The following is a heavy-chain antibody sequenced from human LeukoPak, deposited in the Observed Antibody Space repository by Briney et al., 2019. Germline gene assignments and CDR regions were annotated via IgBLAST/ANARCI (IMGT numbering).Heavy chain of an antibody. CDR2: IYHSGST. Sequence: SETLSLTCAVSGGSISSGGYSWSWIRQPPGKGLEWIGYIYHSGSTYYNPSPKSRVTISVDRSKNQFSLKLSSVTAADTAVYYCARVVSPTDWFDPWGQGTLVTVSS. CDR1: GGSISSGGYS. J-gene: IGHJ5*02. V-gene: IGHV4-30-2*01. CDR3: ARVVSPTDWFDP. D-gene: IGHD2-2*01.